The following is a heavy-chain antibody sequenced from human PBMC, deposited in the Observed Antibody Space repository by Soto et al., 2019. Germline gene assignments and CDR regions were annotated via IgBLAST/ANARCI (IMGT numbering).Heavy chain of an antibody. D-gene: IGHD3-10*01. CDR3: TRGPGSYNWFDL. V-gene: IGHV4-4*07. Sequence: SETLSPTCIVSGGSISGNYWSWIRQPAGKGLEWIGRIYSSGSTSYNPSLKSRVIMAEDTSKNQFSLKLSSVTAADTAVYYCTRGPGSYNWFDLWGQGTLVTVSS. J-gene: IGHJ5*02. CDR2: IYSSGST. CDR1: GGSISGNY.